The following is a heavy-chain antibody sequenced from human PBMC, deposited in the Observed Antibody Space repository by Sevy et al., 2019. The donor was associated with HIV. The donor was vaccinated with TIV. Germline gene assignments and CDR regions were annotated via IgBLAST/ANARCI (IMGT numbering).Heavy chain of an antibody. V-gene: IGHV1-69*13. Sequence: ASVKVSCKASGGTFSSYAISWVRQAPGQGLEWMGGIIPIFGTANYAQKFQGRVTITADESTSTAYMELSSLRSEDTVVYYCARGGGGIVGGTNFDYWGQGTLVTVSS. CDR2: IIPIFGTA. CDR3: ARGGGGIVGGTNFDY. CDR1: GGTFSSYA. J-gene: IGHJ4*02. D-gene: IGHD1-26*01.